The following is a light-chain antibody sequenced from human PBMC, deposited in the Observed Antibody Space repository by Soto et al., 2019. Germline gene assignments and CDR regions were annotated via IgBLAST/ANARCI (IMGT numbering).Light chain of an antibody. CDR3: QQYQNSPRT. J-gene: IGKJ1*01. CDR2: DTS. Sequence: LAPGERATVSCRASQSVGGNSLAWYQQRPGQAPRLLIYDTSKRATGIPDRFSGSGSGTDFTLTISRLEPAGFAVYYCQQYQNSPRTFGQGTKVDIK. CDR1: QSVGGNS. V-gene: IGKV3-20*01.